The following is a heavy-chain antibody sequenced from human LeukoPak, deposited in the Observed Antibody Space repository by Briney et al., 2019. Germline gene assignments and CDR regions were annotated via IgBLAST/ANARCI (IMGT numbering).Heavy chain of an antibody. D-gene: IGHD6-19*01. CDR3: ARPYTSGWSGVNY. Sequence: SETLSLTCTVSGGSISSSDYYWGWIRQPPGKGLEWIGSMSYSGSAHYNPSLKSRVTISADTSKNQFSLKLSSVTAADTAMYYCARPYTSGWSGVNYWGQGTLVTVSS. CDR1: GGSISSSDYY. CDR2: MSYSGSA. V-gene: IGHV4-39*01. J-gene: IGHJ4*02.